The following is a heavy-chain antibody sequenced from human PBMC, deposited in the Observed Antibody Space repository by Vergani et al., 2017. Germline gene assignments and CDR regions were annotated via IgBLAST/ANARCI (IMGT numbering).Heavy chain of an antibody. J-gene: IGHJ6*02. D-gene: IGHD3-22*01. V-gene: IGHV4-34*01. CDR1: GGSFSGYY. CDR3: ARGDSSGYYWPDYYYYGMDV. Sequence: QVQLQQWGAGLLKPSETLSLTCAVYGGSFSGYYWSWIRQPPGKGLEWIGEINHSGSTNYNPSLKSRVTISVDTSKNQFSLKLSSVTAADTAVYYCARGDSSGYYWPDYYYYGMDVWGQGP. CDR2: INHSGST.